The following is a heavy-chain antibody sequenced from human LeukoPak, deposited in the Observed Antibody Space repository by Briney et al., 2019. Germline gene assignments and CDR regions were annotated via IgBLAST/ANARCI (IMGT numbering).Heavy chain of an antibody. CDR1: GYIFTAYD. J-gene: IGHJ3*02. D-gene: IGHD2-21*01. Sequence: AASVKVSCKAFGYIFTAYDLHWVRQAPGQGLEWMGRIIPNSGATNYAQNFQGRVTLTRDTSISTAYTELSRLSPDDTAVYYCARGISGGFDIWGQGTMVTVSS. V-gene: IGHV1-2*06. CDR3: ARGISGGFDI. CDR2: IIPNSGAT.